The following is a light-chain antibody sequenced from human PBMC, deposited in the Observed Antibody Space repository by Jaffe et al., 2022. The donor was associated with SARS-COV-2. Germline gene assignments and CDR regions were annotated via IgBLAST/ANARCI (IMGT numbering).Light chain of an antibody. V-gene: IGLV4-60*03. J-gene: IGLJ2*01. CDR1: SGLSFYI. Sequence: QPLLTQSSSVSASLGSSVKLTCTLSSGLSFYIIAWHQQQPGRAPRFLMKVESSGNYKKGSGVPDRFSGSSSGADRYLTISNVQSEDEADYYCETWDSTSWFFGVGTKLTVL. CDR3: ETWDSTSWF. CDR2: VESSGNY.